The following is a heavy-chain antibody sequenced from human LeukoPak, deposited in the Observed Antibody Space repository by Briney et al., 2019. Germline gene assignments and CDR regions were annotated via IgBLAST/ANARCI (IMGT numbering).Heavy chain of an antibody. V-gene: IGHV3-74*01. CDR3: ATDYSYATNW. CDR1: GFTLRSHW. Sequence: GGSLRLSCAASGFTLRSHWMHWVRQAPGKGLVWVSRITSDGTNTSYADSVKGRFTVSRDNAKNTLYLQMNSVRAEDTAVYYCATDYSYATNWWGRGTLVTVSS. J-gene: IGHJ4*02. CDR2: ITSDGTNT. D-gene: IGHD3-16*01.